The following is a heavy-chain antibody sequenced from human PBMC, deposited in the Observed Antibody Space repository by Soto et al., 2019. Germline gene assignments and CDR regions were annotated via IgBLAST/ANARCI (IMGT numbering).Heavy chain of an antibody. CDR2: INPNSGGT. CDR3: ARGDCSGGSCYSLDY. CDR1: GYTFTGYY. V-gene: IGHV1-2*04. D-gene: IGHD2-15*01. Sequence: EASVKVSCKASGYTFTGYYMHWVRQAPGQGLEWMGWINPNSGGTNYAQKFQGWVTMTRDTSISTAYMELSRLRSDDTAVYYCARGDCSGGSCYSLDYWGQGTLVTVSS. J-gene: IGHJ4*02.